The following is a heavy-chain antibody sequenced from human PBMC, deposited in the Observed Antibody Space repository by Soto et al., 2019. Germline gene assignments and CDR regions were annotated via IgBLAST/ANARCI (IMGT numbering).Heavy chain of an antibody. Sequence: SETLSLTCTVSGDSITSGDYYWSWVRQPPGKGLEWIGYIFYSGCTYYKASLKSRVTISLDMSRNQFSLKLTSVTAADTAVYYCARAEVAVAGSGWFDAWGHGTLVTVSS. CDR1: GDSITSGDYY. CDR3: ARAEVAVAGSGWFDA. D-gene: IGHD6-19*01. CDR2: IFYSGCT. J-gene: IGHJ5*01. V-gene: IGHV4-30-4*01.